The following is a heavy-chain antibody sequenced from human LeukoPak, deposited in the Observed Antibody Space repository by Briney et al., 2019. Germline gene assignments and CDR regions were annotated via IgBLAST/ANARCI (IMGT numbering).Heavy chain of an antibody. Sequence: PGGSLRLSCAASGFTFDDYTMHWVRQAPGKGLVWVSRINTDGSSTSYADSVKGRFTISRDNAKNTLYLQMNSLRAEDTAVYYCARPSRDGYNWENYWGQGTLVTVSS. CDR3: ARPSRDGYNWENY. D-gene: IGHD5-24*01. V-gene: IGHV3-74*01. CDR2: INTDGSST. CDR1: GFTFDDYT. J-gene: IGHJ4*02.